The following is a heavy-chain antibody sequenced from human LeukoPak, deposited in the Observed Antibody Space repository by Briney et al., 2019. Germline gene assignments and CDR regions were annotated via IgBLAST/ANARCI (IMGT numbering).Heavy chain of an antibody. CDR1: GFTFSDYY. J-gene: IGHJ6*02. V-gene: IGHV3-7*01. Sequence: GGSLRLSCAASGFTFSDYYMDWVRQAPGKGLEWVANIKQDGSEIYYVDSVKGRFTISRDNAKNSLYLQMNSLRAEDTAVYYCARAMDVWGQGTTVTVSS. CDR3: ARAMDV. CDR2: IKQDGSEI.